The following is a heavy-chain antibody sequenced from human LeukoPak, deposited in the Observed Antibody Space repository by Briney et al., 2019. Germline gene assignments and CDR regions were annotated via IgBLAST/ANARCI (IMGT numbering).Heavy chain of an antibody. J-gene: IGHJ4*02. Sequence: SGTLSLTCAVSGGSISSSNWWSWVRQPPGKGLEWIGEIYHSGSTNYNPSLKSRVTISVDKSKNQFSLKLSSVTAADTAVYYCARGSSSSWYGDYFDYWGQGTLVTVSS. V-gene: IGHV4-4*02. CDR1: GGSISSSNW. CDR2: IYHSGST. D-gene: IGHD6-13*01. CDR3: ARGSSSSWYGDYFDY.